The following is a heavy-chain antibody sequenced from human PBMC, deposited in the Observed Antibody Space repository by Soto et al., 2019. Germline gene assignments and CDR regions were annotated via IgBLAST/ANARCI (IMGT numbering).Heavy chain of an antibody. D-gene: IGHD6-6*01. CDR2: ISSSSSYI. CDR3: AREGYSSSSSFDY. J-gene: IGHJ4*02. CDR1: GFTFSSYS. Sequence: GGSLRLSCAASGFTFSSYSMNWVRQAPGKGLEWVSSISSSSSYIYYADSVKGRFTISRDNAKNSLYLQMNSLRAEDTAVYYCAREGYSSSSSFDYWGQGTLVTVSS. V-gene: IGHV3-21*01.